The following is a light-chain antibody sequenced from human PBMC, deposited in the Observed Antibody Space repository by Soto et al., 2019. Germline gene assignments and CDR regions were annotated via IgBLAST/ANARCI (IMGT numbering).Light chain of an antibody. CDR2: AIS. CDR1: QGIGNY. CDR3: LQYNDYPFT. V-gene: IGKV1-17*01. Sequence: DIQMTHSPSSLSASVGDRVTITCRASQGIGNYLGWYQQKPGKGPKRLVYAISSLHSGVPSRFSGSGSGTEFTLTISSLQPEDFATYYCLQYNDYPFTFGQGTRLEI. J-gene: IGKJ5*01.